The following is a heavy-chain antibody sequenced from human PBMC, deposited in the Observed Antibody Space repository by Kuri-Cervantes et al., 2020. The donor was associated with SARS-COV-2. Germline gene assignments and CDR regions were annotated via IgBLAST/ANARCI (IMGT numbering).Heavy chain of an antibody. D-gene: IGHD6-19*01. CDR1: GFTFSSYW. J-gene: IGHJ3*02. CDR2: IKQDGSEK. CDR3: ARIPGYSSGWLAFDI. Sequence: GGSLRLSCAASGFTFSSYWMSWVRQAPGKVLEWVANIKQDGSEKYYVDSVKGRFTISRDNAKNSLYLQMNSLRAEDTAVYYCARIPGYSSGWLAFDIWGQGTMVTVSS. V-gene: IGHV3-7*04.